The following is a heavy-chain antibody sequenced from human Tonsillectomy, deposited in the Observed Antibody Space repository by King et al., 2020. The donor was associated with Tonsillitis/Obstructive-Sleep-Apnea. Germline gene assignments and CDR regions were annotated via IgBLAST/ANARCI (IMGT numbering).Heavy chain of an antibody. D-gene: IGHD5-12*01. Sequence: QLVQSGVEVKKAGESLKISCKGSGYSFTNYWIGWVRQMPGKGLEWMGIMYPGDSDIRYSPSFQGQVTIPAAKSISTAYLQWNSRKASDTAMYYCARRGRESSGYDSHFDYWGQGTLVTVSS. CDR3: ARRGRESSGYDSHFDY. V-gene: IGHV5-51*01. CDR2: MYPGDSDI. CDR1: GYSFTNYW. J-gene: IGHJ4*02.